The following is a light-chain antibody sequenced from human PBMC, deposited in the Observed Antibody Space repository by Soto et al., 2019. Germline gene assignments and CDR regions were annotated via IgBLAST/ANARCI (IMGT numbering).Light chain of an antibody. CDR3: QQYGSSSST. CDR2: GAS. Sequence: EIVLTQSPGTLSLSPGERATLSCRASQSVSSSYLAWYQQKPGQAPRLLIYGASSRATGIPDRFSGIGSGTDFTLTISRLEPEDFAVYYCQQYGSSSSTFGGGTKVEIK. CDR1: QSVSSSY. V-gene: IGKV3-20*01. J-gene: IGKJ4*01.